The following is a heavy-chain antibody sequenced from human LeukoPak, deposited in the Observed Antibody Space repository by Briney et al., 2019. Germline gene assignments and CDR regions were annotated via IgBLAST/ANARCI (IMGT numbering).Heavy chain of an antibody. Sequence: PGGSLRLSCAASGFTFSSYAMHWVRQAPGKGLEWVAVISYDGSSKYYADSVKGRFTISRDNSKNTLYLQMNSLRAEDTAVYYCARDQGWSTVGGMDVWGQGTTVTVSS. V-gene: IGHV3-30-3*01. D-gene: IGHD1-26*01. J-gene: IGHJ6*02. CDR3: ARDQGWSTVGGMDV. CDR1: GFTFSSYA. CDR2: ISYDGSSK.